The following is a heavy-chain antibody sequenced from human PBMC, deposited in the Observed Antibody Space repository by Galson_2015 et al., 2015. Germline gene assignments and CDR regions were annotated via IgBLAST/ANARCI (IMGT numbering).Heavy chain of an antibody. Sequence: SLRLSCAASGFTFSTYAMSWVRQAPGKGLEWVSYITSTGDTTYYADSVKGRFTVSRDNAKNSLFLQMNSLRAEDTALYYCAKTTVAAGSSWYMDAWGKGTTVTVSS. CDR1: GFTFSTYA. CDR2: ITSTGDTT. D-gene: IGHD4-23*01. CDR3: AKTTVAAGSSWYMDA. J-gene: IGHJ6*03. V-gene: IGHV3-48*03.